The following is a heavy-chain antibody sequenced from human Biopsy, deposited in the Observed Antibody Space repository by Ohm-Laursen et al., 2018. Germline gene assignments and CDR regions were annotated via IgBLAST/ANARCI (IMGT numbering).Heavy chain of an antibody. Sequence: SLRLSCAASGFTFTSYAMHWVRQAPGKGLEWVAVISYDGSGEYYADSLQGRFIISRDNPKNTVDLQMNSLRAEDTAAYFCARDGKRWDYSTYFSWHFDLWGRGTLVTVSS. CDR2: ISYDGSGE. D-gene: IGHD4-11*01. V-gene: IGHV3-30*03. J-gene: IGHJ2*01. CDR3: ARDGKRWDYSTYFSWHFDL. CDR1: GFTFTSYA.